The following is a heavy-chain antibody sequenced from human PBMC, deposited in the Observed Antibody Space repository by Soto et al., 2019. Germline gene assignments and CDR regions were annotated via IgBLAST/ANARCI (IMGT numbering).Heavy chain of an antibody. V-gene: IGHV1-18*01. CDR1: GYTFTSYG. D-gene: IGHD6-13*01. Sequence: QVQLVQSGAEVKKPGASVKVSCKASGYTFTSYGISWVRQAPGQGIEWMGWISAYNGNTNYAQKLQGRVTMTTDPSTSTAYMELRSRRSDDTAVYYCARSGPAAAGRGYYYYGMDVWGQGTTVTVSS. J-gene: IGHJ6*02. CDR3: ARSGPAAAGRGYYYYGMDV. CDR2: ISAYNGNT.